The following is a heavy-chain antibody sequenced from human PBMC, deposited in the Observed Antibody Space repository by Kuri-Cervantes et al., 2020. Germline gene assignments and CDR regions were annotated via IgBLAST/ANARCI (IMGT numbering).Heavy chain of an antibody. CDR1: GGSISSSNW. J-gene: IGHJ4*02. Sequence: SETLSLTCTVSGGSISSSNWWSWVRQPPGKGLEWIGEIYHSGSTNYNPSLKSRVTISVDKSKKQFSLKLSSVTAADTAVYYCARTYYYGSGTGYWGQGTLVTVSS. CDR3: ARTYYYGSGTGY. D-gene: IGHD3-10*01. CDR2: IYHSGST. V-gene: IGHV4-4*02.